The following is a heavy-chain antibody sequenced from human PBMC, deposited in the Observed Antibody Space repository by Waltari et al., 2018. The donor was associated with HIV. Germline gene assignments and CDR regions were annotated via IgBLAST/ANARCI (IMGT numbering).Heavy chain of an antibody. CDR3: VRDRLYSSGWPNDQYFYYGMDV. Sequence: QVQLQQSGPGLVKPSQTLSLTCAISGDSVPSNSAARNWIRQSPSRGLEWLGRTYYRSKWYNDYAISVKSRISINPDTSNNQFSLQLNSVTPEDTAVYYCVRDRLYSSGWPNDQYFYYGMDVWGQGTTVTVSS. CDR1: GDSVPSNSAA. J-gene: IGHJ6*02. D-gene: IGHD6-19*01. V-gene: IGHV6-1*01. CDR2: TYYRSKWYN.